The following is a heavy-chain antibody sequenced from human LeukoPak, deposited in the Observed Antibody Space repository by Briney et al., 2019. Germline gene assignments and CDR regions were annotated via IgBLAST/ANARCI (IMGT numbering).Heavy chain of an antibody. J-gene: IGHJ4*02. CDR1: GFTFSSYA. CDR2: ISYDGSNK. V-gene: IGHV3-30-3*01. Sequence: GRSLRLSCAASGFTFSSYAMHWVRQAPGKGLEWVAVISYDGSNKYYADSVKGRFTISRDNSKNTLYLQMNSLRAEDTAVYYCAREKTRFDYWGQGTLVTVSS. CDR3: AREKTRFDY.